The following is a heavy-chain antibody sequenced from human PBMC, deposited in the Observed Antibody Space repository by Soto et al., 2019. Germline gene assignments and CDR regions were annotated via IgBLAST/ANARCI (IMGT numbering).Heavy chain of an antibody. CDR3: VIDRLIVAVAVGRMDV. CDR1: GDTFIGYS. V-gene: IGHV1-69*01. Sequence: QVQLVQSGAEVKKPGTSVRVSCKASGDTFIGYSISWVRQAPGQGLEWMGWVIPTQRTTKYAQRFQGRVPKRGDPFASTTYMGLSSLGPEDTALYYCVIDRLIVAVAVGRMDVWGQGTTVTVSS. CDR2: VIPTQRTT. D-gene: IGHD6-19*01. J-gene: IGHJ6*02.